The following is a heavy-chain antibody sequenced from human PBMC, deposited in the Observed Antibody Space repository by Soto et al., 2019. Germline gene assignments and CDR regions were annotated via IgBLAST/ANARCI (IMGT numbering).Heavy chain of an antibody. J-gene: IGHJ4*02. CDR1: GFTFSSYS. D-gene: IGHD6-6*01. CDR3: ARSVPSEY. V-gene: IGHV3-48*01. Sequence: GGSLRLSCAASGFTFSSYSMNWVRQAPGKGLEWVSYISSSSSTIYYADFVKGRFTISRDNAKNSLYLQMNSLRAEDTAVYYCARSVPSEYWGQGTLVTVSS. CDR2: ISSSSSTI.